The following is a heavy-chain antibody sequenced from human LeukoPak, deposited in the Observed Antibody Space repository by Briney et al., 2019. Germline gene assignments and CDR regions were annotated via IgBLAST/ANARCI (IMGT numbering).Heavy chain of an antibody. V-gene: IGHV1-8*01. CDR2: VQPNSGNT. J-gene: IGHJ5*02. D-gene: IGHD1-14*01. CDR1: GYPFTTYE. Sequence: ASVKVSCKTSGYPFTTYEINWVRQAAGQGLEWMGWVQPNSGNTAYAQKFQGRVTMTRNTSISTAHMELSSLRSDDTAVYFCARGPRNDPWGQGTLVTVSS. CDR3: ARGPRNDP.